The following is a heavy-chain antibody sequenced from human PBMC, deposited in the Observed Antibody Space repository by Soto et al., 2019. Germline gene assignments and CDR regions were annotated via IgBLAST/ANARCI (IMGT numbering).Heavy chain of an antibody. CDR2: ISYDGSNK. J-gene: IGHJ6*02. V-gene: IGHV3-30*18. Sequence: GGSLRLSCAASGFTFSSYGMHWVRQAPGKGLEWVAVISYDGSNKYYADSVKGRFTISRDNSKNTLYLQMNSLRAEDTAVYYCAKDIIAAAGINYYYYGMDVWGQGTGHRLL. CDR1: GFTFSSYG. CDR3: AKDIIAAAGINYYYYGMDV. D-gene: IGHD6-13*01.